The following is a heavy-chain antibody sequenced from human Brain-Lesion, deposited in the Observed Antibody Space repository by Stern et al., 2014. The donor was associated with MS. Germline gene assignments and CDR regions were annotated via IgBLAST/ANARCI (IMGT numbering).Heavy chain of an antibody. D-gene: IGHD1-26*01. V-gene: IGHV1-24*01. CDR3: ATLSPGAGGNYYRHFDY. Sequence: QVQLVESGAEVKKPGASVKVSCKVSGYTLTELSMHWVRQAPSKGLEWVGGFDPEDGETIYAQKFQGRVTMTEDTSTDTAYMELSSLRSEDTAVYYCATLSPGAGGNYYRHFDYWGQGTLVTVSS. CDR2: FDPEDGET. J-gene: IGHJ4*02. CDR1: GYTLTELS.